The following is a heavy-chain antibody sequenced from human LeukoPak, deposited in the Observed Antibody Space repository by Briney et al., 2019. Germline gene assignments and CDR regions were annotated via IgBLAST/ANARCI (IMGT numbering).Heavy chain of an antibody. V-gene: IGHV3-74*01. CDR1: GFIFSSHW. J-gene: IGHJ4*02. CDR2: INHDGSDT. D-gene: IGHD6-19*01. Sequence: PGGSLRLSCEVSGFIFSSHWMHWVRQAPGKGLVWVSRINHDGSDTIYADSVKGRFTISRDNAKNTVYLQMNSLRAEDTAVYYCIRSNGWPDYWGLGTLVTVSS. CDR3: IRSNGWPDY.